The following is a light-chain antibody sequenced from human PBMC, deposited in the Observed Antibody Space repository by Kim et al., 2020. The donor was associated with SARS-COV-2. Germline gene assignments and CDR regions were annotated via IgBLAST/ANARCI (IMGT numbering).Light chain of an antibody. CDR2: DAS. V-gene: IGKV3-11*01. J-gene: IGKJ4*01. CDR3: QQRSIWPLT. Sequence: SLSPGGRAPLSCRARQSVPTFLAWYQQRPGQAPRLLISDASNRATGIPARFSGGGSGTDFTLTISSLEPEDFAIYYCQQRSIWPLTFGGGTKLEI. CDR1: QSVPTF.